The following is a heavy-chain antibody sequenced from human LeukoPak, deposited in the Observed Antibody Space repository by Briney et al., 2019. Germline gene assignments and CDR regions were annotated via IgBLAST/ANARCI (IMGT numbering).Heavy chain of an antibody. CDR3: ARARNYYDSSGYVYFQH. J-gene: IGHJ1*01. CDR2: IYYSGST. Sequence: SETLSLTCTVSGGSVSSGSYYWSWIREPAGKGLELIVYIYYSGSTNYNPSVNSRVTISVDTSNNQFSLKLSSVTAADTAVYYCARARNYYDSSGYVYFQHWGQGTLVTVSS. D-gene: IGHD3-22*01. CDR1: GGSVSSGSYY. V-gene: IGHV4-61*01.